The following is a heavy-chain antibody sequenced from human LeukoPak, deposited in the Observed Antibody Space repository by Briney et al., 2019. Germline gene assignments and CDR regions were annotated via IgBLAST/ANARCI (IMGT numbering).Heavy chain of an antibody. Sequence: PAGGSLRLSCAASGYAFSSHGLTWVRQAPGKGLEWVSTINGPGDNPYYAETVKGRFAISRDNSKNTLYLQMHSLRAESTAIYYCAIVSVCYGCYLDFWGQGTLVTVS. J-gene: IGHJ4*02. V-gene: IGHV3-23*01. CDR3: AIVSVCYGCYLDF. D-gene: IGHD3-16*01. CDR2: INGPGDNP. CDR1: GYAFSSHG.